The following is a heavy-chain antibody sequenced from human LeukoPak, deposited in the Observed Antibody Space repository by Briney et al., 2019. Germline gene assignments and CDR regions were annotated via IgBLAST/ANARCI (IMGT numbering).Heavy chain of an antibody. CDR2: IRTSAASA. CDR1: GFTFTDNP. V-gene: IGHV3-48*02. J-gene: IGHJ4*02. Sequence: GGSLPLSRADSGFTFTDNPMNWVRQAPGRGLEWVANIRTSAASAYNTNYADSVQGRVIIYRDDAKKTLYLHMNGLRDDDTAVYYCARDQRVAFDYWGQGSLVTVSS. CDR3: ARDQRVAFDY.